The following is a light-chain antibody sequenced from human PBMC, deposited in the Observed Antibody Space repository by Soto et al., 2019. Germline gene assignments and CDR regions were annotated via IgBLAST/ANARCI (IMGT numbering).Light chain of an antibody. CDR1: DSDVGGYNF. J-gene: IGLJ3*02. Sequence: QSALTQPASVSGSPGQSITISCTGTDSDVGGYNFVSWYQQHPGKAPKLMIYEVSNRPSGVSNRFSGSKSGNTASLTISGLQAEDEADYYCSFYTISGVFGGGTKLTVL. CDR2: EVS. V-gene: IGLV2-14*01. CDR3: SFYTISGV.